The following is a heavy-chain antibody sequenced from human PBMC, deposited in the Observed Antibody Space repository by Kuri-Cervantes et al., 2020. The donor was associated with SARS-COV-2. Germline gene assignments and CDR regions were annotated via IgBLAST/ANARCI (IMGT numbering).Heavy chain of an antibody. CDR3: AIAAAGRGGFGY. V-gene: IGHV3-74*01. D-gene: IGHD6-13*01. Sequence: GGSLRLSCAASGFTFSGHWIHWVRQAPGRGLVWVSRINPDGSYTNNADSVKGRFTLSRDNAKNMLFLQMNSLRAEDTAVYYCAIAAAGRGGFGYRGQGTLVTVSS. CDR1: GFTFSGHW. CDR2: INPDGSYT. J-gene: IGHJ4*02.